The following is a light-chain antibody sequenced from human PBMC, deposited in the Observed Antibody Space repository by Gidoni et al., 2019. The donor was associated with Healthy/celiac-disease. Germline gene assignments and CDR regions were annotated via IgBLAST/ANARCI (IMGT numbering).Light chain of an antibody. CDR2: WAS. CDR1: QSVLYSSNNKNY. Sequence: DIVMTQSPDSPAVSLGERATINCKSSQSVLYSSNNKNYLAWYQQKPGQPPKLLIYWASTRESGVPDRFSGSGSGTDFTLTISSLQAEDVAVYYCQQYYSTPCSFXQXTKLEIK. J-gene: IGKJ2*04. V-gene: IGKV4-1*01. CDR3: QQYYSTPCS.